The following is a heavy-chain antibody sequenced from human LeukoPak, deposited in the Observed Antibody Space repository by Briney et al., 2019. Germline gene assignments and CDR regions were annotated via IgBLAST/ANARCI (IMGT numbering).Heavy chain of an antibody. D-gene: IGHD2-15*01. Sequence: GESLKISCKGSGYSFTSYWIGWVRQMPAKGREWMGIIYPGDSDTRYSPSFQGQVTISADKSISTAYLQWSSLKASDTAMYYCARKTGTFCSGGSCYANWFDPWGQGTLVTVSS. CDR2: IYPGDSDT. CDR3: ARKTGTFCSGGSCYANWFDP. V-gene: IGHV5-51*01. CDR1: GYSFTSYW. J-gene: IGHJ5*02.